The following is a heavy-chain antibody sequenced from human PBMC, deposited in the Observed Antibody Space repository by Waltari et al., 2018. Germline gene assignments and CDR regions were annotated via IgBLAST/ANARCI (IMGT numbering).Heavy chain of an antibody. CDR3: AQTARTGTTTSFDY. CDR1: GGTFSSYA. J-gene: IGHJ4*02. D-gene: IGHD1-7*01. Sequence: QVQLVQSGAEVKKPGSSVKVSCKASGGTFSSYAISWVRQAPGQGLEWMGGNVPIFGTANYAQKFHGRVTITADESTSTAYMELSSLRSEDTAVYYCAQTARTGTTTSFDYWGQGPLVTVSS. V-gene: IGHV1-69*13. CDR2: NVPIFGTA.